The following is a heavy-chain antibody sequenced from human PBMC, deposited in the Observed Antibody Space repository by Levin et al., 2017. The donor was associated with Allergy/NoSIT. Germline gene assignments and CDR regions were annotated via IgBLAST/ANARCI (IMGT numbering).Heavy chain of an antibody. D-gene: IGHD3-16*01. Sequence: PGGSLRLSCTASGFTFGDYPMSWFRQAPGKGLEWVGFIRNKAYGGTTEYAASVKGRFTISRDDSKSIAYLQMNSLKTEDTAVYYCSRELLMITFAVFWGQGTLVTVSS. CDR1: GFTFGDYP. V-gene: IGHV3-49*03. J-gene: IGHJ4*02. CDR3: SRELLMITFAVF. CDR2: IRNKAYGGTT.